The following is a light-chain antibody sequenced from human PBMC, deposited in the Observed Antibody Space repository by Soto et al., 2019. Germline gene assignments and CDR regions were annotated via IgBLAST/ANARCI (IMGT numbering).Light chain of an antibody. Sequence: ALQLTQSPSSLSASVADRVSITCRASQGISSALAWDQQKPGKAPKILIYDASSLESWVPSRFSDSGSGTDFTLTISSLQPEHFSTYYCQLFNNYPFITFGQGTRLDIK. CDR3: QLFNNYPFIT. J-gene: IGKJ5*01. CDR2: DAS. CDR1: QGISSA. V-gene: IGKV1D-13*01.